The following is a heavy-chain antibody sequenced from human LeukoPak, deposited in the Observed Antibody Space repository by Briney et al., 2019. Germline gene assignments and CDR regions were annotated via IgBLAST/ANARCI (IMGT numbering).Heavy chain of an antibody. J-gene: IGHJ4*02. CDR1: GFTFSSHG. CDR3: ARDPASSFDY. Sequence: GALRLSCAASGFTFSSHGMHWVRQAPGKGLEWVAVIWYDGSKRYYADSVKGRFTISRDDSKNTLYLQMNSLRDEDTAVYYCARDPASSFDYWGQGTLVTVSS. CDR2: IWYDGSKR. V-gene: IGHV3-33*01. D-gene: IGHD2-15*01.